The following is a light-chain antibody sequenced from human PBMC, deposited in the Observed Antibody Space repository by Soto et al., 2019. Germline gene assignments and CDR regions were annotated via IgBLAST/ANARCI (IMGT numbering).Light chain of an antibody. J-gene: IGKJ1*01. CDR1: QSVSNNY. Sequence: EIVLTQSPGTLSLSPGERATLSCRASQSVSNNYLAWYQQKPGQAPRLLIYGAYSSATGIPDRFSGSGSGTDFALTISMMEPEDFAVYYCQQYGSSPRTFGQGTKVEIK. CDR2: GAY. V-gene: IGKV3-20*01. CDR3: QQYGSSPRT.